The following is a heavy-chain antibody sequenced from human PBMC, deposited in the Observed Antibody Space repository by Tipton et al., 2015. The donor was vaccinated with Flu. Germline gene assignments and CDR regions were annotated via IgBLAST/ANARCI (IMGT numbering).Heavy chain of an antibody. CDR3: ARDANYDILTGYHGMDV. CDR1: GGSISSYY. V-gene: IGHV4-4*07. D-gene: IGHD3-9*01. CDR2: IYTSGST. Sequence: SCTVSGGSISSYYWSWIRQPAGKGLEWIGRIYTSGSTNYNPSLKSRVTMSVDTSKNQFSLKLSSVTAADTAVYYCARDANYDILTGYHGMDVWGQGTTVTVSS. J-gene: IGHJ6*02.